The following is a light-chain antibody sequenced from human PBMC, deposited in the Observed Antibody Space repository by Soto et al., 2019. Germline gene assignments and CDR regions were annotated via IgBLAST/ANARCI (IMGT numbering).Light chain of an antibody. J-gene: IGLJ3*02. CDR2: RNN. Sequence: QSVLTQPPSASGTPGQRVTVSCSGSSSNIETNYVYWYHRRPGTAPKLLIFRNNQRPSVVPDRFSGSKSDTSASLAISGLRSEDEADYFCAAWDDSLSRVVFGGGTKLTVL. V-gene: IGLV1-47*01. CDR1: SSNIETNY. CDR3: AAWDDSLSRVV.